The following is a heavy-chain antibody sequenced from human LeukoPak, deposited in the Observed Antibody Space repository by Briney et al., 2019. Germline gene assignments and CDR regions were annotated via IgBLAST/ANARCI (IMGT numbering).Heavy chain of an antibody. V-gene: IGHV4-59*01. D-gene: IGHD4-17*01. CDR2: IYYSGST. J-gene: IGHJ5*02. CDR1: GGSISSYY. CDR3: ARDFRWGYGDYVSHNWFDP. Sequence: SETLSLTCTVSGGSISSYYWSWIRRPPGKGLEWIGYIYYSGSTNYNPSLKSRVTISVDTSKNQFSLKLSSVTAADTAVYYCARDFRWGYGDYVSHNWFDPWGQGTLVTVSS.